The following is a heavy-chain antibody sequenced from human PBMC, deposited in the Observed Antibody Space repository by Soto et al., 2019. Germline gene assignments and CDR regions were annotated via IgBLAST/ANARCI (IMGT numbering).Heavy chain of an antibody. V-gene: IGHV4-30-4*08. Sequence: PSETLSLTCTVSGDSISSNSHYWGWLRQPPGKGLEWIGNIYYSGSTDYNPSLKSRVTISVDTSKNQFSLKLSSVTAADTAVYYCARARGARYFDYWGQGTLVTVSS. D-gene: IGHD2-15*01. CDR1: GDSISSNSHY. CDR3: ARARGARYFDY. J-gene: IGHJ4*02. CDR2: IYYSGST.